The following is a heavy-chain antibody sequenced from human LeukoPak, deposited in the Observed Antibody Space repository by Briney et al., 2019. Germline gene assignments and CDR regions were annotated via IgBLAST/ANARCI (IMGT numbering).Heavy chain of an antibody. D-gene: IGHD3-22*01. J-gene: IGHJ4*02. Sequence: GASVKVSCKASGYTFTGYYMHWVRQAPGQGLEWMGRIIPILGIANYAQKFQGRVTITADKSTSTAYMELSSLRSEDTAVYYCAREGRIPGYDSSGYYPRTDYWGQGTLVTVSS. CDR1: GYTFTGYY. CDR3: AREGRIPGYDSSGYYPRTDY. CDR2: IIPILGIA. V-gene: IGHV1-69*04.